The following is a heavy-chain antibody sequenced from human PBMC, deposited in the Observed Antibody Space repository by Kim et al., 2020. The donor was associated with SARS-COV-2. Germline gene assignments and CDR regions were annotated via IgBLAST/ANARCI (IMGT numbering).Heavy chain of an antibody. J-gene: IGHJ4*02. V-gene: IGHV4-59*13. Sequence: SETLSLTCTVSGGSISSYYWSWIRQPPGKGLEWIGYIYYSGSTNYNPSLKSRVTISVDTSKNQFSLKLSSVTAADTAVYYCARGYRSSVFDYWGQGTLVT. CDR3: ARGYRSSVFDY. CDR1: GGSISSYY. D-gene: IGHD6-6*01. CDR2: IYYSGST.